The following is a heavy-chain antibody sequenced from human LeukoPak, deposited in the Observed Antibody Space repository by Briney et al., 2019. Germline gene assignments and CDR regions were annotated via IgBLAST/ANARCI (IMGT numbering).Heavy chain of an antibody. CDR1: GGSISSYY. CDR3: ASSPFPYYYYGMDV. V-gene: IGHV4-59*01. Sequence: ASETLSLTCTVSGGSISSYYWSWIRQPPGKGLEWIGYIYYSGSTNYNPSLKSRVTISVDTSKNQFSLKLSSVTAADTAVCYCASSPFPYYYYGMDVWGQGTTVTVSS. J-gene: IGHJ6*02. CDR2: IYYSGST.